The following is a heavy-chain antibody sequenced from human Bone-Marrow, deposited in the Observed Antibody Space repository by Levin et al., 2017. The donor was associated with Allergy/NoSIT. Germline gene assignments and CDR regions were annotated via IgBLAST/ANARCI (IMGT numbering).Heavy chain of an antibody. CDR3: ARFWNGYFDY. CDR1: GFTSSSHW. V-gene: IGHV3-7*01. D-gene: IGHD3-3*01. Sequence: GGSLRLSCAASGFTSSSHWMSWVRQTPGRGLEWVANINQDESQKFYVDSVKGRFTISRDNAKNSVHLQMNSLRAEDTAVYYCARFWNGYFDYWGQGALVTVSS. J-gene: IGHJ4*02. CDR2: INQDESQK.